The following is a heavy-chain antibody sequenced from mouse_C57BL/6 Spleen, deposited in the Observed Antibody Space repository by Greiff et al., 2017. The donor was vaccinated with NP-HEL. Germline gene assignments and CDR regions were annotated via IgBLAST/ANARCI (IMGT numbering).Heavy chain of an antibody. CDR3: AAYYEPILAY. V-gene: IGHV1-55*01. CDR1: GSTFPSYW. J-gene: IGHJ3*01. D-gene: IGHD2-10*01. Sequence: QVQLQQPGAELVKPGASVKMSCKASGSTFPSYWITWVKQRPGQGLEWIGDIYPGSGSTNYNEKFKSKATLTVDTSSSTAYMQLSSLTSEDSAVYYCAAYYEPILAYWGQGTLVTVSA. CDR2: IYPGSGST.